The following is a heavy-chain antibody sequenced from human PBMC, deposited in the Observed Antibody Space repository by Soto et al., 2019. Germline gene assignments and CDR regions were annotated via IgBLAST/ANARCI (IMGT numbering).Heavy chain of an antibody. D-gene: IGHD6-19*01. CDR1: GGTFSSDA. V-gene: IGHV1-69*13. J-gene: IGHJ4*02. Sequence: SVKVSCKASGGTFSSDAISWVRQAPGQGLEWMGGIIPIFGTANYAQKFQGRVTITADESTSTAYMELSSLRSEDTAVYYCARISSSGWDFDYWGQGTLVTVSS. CDR2: IIPIFGTA. CDR3: ARISSSGWDFDY.